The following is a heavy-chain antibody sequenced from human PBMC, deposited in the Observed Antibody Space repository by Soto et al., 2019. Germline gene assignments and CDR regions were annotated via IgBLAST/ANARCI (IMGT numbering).Heavy chain of an antibody. CDR1: GFSVSNLY. D-gene: IGHD3-3*01. J-gene: IGHJ4*02. Sequence: EVQLVESGGGLVQPGGSLRLSCAASGFSVSNLYMTWVRQAPEKGLEWVSVISSGGSTYYADSVKGRFTISRDNSKNTLYLEMKILRAGDTAVYYCARDTLGRAYDFCHGGQGTLVIVSS. CDR2: ISSGGST. CDR3: ARDTLGRAYDFCH. V-gene: IGHV3-66*01.